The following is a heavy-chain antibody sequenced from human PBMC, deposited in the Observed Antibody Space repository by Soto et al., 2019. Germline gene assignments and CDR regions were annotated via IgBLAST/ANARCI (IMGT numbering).Heavy chain of an antibody. J-gene: IGHJ6*02. Sequence: ASVKVSCKASGYTFTGYYMHWVRQAPGQGLEWMGWINPNSGGTNYAQKFQGRVTMTRDTSISTAYVELSRLRSDDTAVYYCARDRSSRSTTFGVVIIKGYYYYGMDVWGQGTTVTVSS. CDR1: GYTFTGYY. V-gene: IGHV1-2*02. D-gene: IGHD3-3*01. CDR2: INPNSGGT. CDR3: ARDRSSRSTTFGVVIIKGYYYYGMDV.